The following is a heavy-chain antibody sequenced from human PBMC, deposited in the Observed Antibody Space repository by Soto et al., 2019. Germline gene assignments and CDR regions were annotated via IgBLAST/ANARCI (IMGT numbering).Heavy chain of an antibody. D-gene: IGHD2-21*02. CDR3: ARQRTTVVTQAYFDH. CDR2: IYYSGRT. J-gene: IGHJ4*02. V-gene: IGHV4-39*01. Sequence: SETLSLTCIVSGESISSSSYYWGWIRQPPGKGLEWIGSIYYSGRTYYNPSFKSRVTISIDTSKNQFSLKLSSVAATDTAVYYCARQRTTVVTQAYFDHWGQGALVTVSS. CDR1: GESISSSSYY.